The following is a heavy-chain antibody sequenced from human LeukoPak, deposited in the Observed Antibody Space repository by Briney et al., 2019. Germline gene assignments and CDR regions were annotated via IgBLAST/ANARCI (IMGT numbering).Heavy chain of an antibody. D-gene: IGHD3-3*01. CDR3: ARAPGLRFLEWLTNWFDP. CDR1: GYSISSGYY. V-gene: IGHV4-38-2*02. Sequence: SETLSLTCTVSGYSISSGYYWGWIRQPPGEGLKWIGSISHSGSTYYNPSLKSRVTISVDTSKNQSSLKLSSVTAADTAVYYCARAPGLRFLEWLTNWFDPWGQGTLVTVSS. J-gene: IGHJ5*02. CDR2: ISHSGST.